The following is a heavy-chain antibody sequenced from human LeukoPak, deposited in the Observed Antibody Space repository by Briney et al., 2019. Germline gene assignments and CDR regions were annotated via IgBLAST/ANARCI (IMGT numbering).Heavy chain of an antibody. Sequence: GRSLRLSCAASGFTFSTYGMHWVRQAPAKGLEWVAVIWYDGSNKYYAGSVKGRFTISRNNSKNTLSLQMNSLRAEDTAVYYCARAVGPFDIWGQGTMVTVSS. J-gene: IGHJ3*02. CDR2: IWYDGSNK. CDR1: GFTFSTYG. V-gene: IGHV3-33*01. CDR3: ARAVGPFDI.